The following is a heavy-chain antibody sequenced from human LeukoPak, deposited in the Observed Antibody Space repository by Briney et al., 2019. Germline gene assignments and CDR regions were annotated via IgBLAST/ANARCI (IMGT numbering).Heavy chain of an antibody. CDR3: ASITAVAHAFDI. CDR1: GYSFATFW. CDR2: IYPGDSET. D-gene: IGHD4-23*01. Sequence: GESPKISCKGSGYSFATFWIGWVRQMPGKGLEWMGIIYPGDSETRYSPSFQGQVTFSADKSITTAYLQWSSLKASDSAMYYCASITAVAHAFDIWGQGTMVTVSS. V-gene: IGHV5-51*01. J-gene: IGHJ3*02.